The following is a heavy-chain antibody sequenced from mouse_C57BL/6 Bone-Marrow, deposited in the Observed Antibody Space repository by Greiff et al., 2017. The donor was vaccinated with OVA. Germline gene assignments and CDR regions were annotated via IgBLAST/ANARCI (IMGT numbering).Heavy chain of an antibody. Sequence: QVQLQQPGAELVKPGASVKLSCKASGYTFTSYWMHWVKQRPGQGLEWIGMIHPNSGSTNYNEKFKSKATLTVDKSSSTAYMQLSSLTSEDSAVYYSARMRKKGSSYYYAMDYWGQGTSVTVSS. CDR1: GYTFTSYW. D-gene: IGHD1-1*01. J-gene: IGHJ4*01. CDR3: ARMRKKGSSYYYAMDY. V-gene: IGHV1-64*01. CDR2: IHPNSGST.